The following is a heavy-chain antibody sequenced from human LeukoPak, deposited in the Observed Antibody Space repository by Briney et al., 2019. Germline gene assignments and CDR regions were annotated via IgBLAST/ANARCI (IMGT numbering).Heavy chain of an antibody. CDR3: ARGSEEYDYVWGSYRYSPWFDP. Sequence: WVRQPPGKGLEWIGSIYDSGSTYYNPSLKSRVTISVDTSKNQFSLKLSSVTAADTAVYYCARGSEEYDYVWGSYRYSPWFDPWGQGSLVTVSS. V-gene: IGHV4-39*01. D-gene: IGHD3-16*02. CDR2: IYDSGST. J-gene: IGHJ5*02.